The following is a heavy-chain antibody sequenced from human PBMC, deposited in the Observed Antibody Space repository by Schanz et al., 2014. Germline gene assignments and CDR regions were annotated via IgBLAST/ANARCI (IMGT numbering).Heavy chain of an antibody. V-gene: IGHV1-18*01. CDR2: ISAYTNNT. J-gene: IGHJ5*02. Sequence: QVQLVQSGAEVKKPGASVRVSCKVSGYAFTTYGLNWVRQAPGQGLEWMGWISAYTNNTNYAQKVQGRVTMTTDTSTGTAYMELRSLRSDDTAVYYCARDRRRYCSTASCLHDNWFDPWGQGTLVIVSP. CDR3: ARDRRRYCSTASCLHDNWFDP. D-gene: IGHD2-2*01. CDR1: GYAFTTYG.